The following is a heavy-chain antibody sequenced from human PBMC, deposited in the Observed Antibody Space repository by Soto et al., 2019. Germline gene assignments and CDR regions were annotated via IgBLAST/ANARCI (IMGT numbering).Heavy chain of an antibody. Sequence: QVQLVQSGAEVKKPGSSVKVSCKASGGTFSSYAISWVRQAPGQGLEWMGGFIPIFGTANYAQKFQGRVTITADESTSTAYMELSSLRSEDTAVYYCARDTDSSGYPYYYYGMDVWGQGTTVTVSS. V-gene: IGHV1-69*01. CDR3: ARDTDSSGYPYYYYGMDV. J-gene: IGHJ6*02. CDR1: GGTFSSYA. D-gene: IGHD3-22*01. CDR2: FIPIFGTA.